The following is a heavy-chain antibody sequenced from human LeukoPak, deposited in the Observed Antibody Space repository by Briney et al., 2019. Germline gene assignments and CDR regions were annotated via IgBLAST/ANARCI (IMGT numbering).Heavy chain of an antibody. CDR2: INHSGST. CDR3: ARGQFIYGTYNWFDP. V-gene: IGHV4-34*01. J-gene: IGHJ5*02. D-gene: IGHD3-10*01. Sequence: SETLSLTCAVYGGSFSGYYWSWIRQPPGKGLEWIGEINHSGSTKYNPSLKSRVTISTDTSKNQVSLKLSSVTAADTAVYYCARGQFIYGTYNWFDPWGQGILVTVSS. CDR1: GGSFSGYY.